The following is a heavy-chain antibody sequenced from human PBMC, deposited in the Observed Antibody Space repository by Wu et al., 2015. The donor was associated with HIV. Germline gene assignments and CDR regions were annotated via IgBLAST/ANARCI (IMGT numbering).Heavy chain of an antibody. V-gene: IGHV1-2*02. CDR3: ARDELFRVDDAFDM. Sequence: QVHLVQSGAEMKKPGASVKVSCKASGYTFTDYYFHWLRQAPGQGLEWMGWLVPNTGGTNYALNFQGRVAITRDTSINTVYMELSRLRSDDTAVYYCARDELFRVDDAFDMWGQGTMVTVSS. J-gene: IGHJ3*02. CDR2: LVPNTGGT. D-gene: IGHD2-15*01. CDR1: GYTFTDYY.